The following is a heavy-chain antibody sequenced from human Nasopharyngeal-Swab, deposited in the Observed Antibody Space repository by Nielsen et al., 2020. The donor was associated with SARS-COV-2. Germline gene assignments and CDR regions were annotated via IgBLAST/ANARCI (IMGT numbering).Heavy chain of an antibody. Sequence: GSLRLSCTVSGGSISRYYWSWIRQPPGKGLEWIGYIYYSGSINYNPSLKSRVTISVDTSKNQFSLKLSSVTAADTAVYYCARGDLRDDAFDIWGQGTMVTVSS. D-gene: IGHD5-24*01. CDR2: IYYSGSI. CDR3: ARGDLRDDAFDI. V-gene: IGHV4-59*01. CDR1: GGSISRYY. J-gene: IGHJ3*02.